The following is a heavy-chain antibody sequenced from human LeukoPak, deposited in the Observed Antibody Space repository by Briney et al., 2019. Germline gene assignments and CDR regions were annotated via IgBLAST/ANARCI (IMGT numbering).Heavy chain of an antibody. CDR1: GLTFSSYS. CDR2: ISSSSSYI. D-gene: IGHD2-15*01. J-gene: IGHJ4*02. V-gene: IGHV3-21*01. CDR3: ATPSNPTVGY. Sequence: GGSLRLSCAASGLTFSSYSMNWVRQAPGKGLEWVSSISSSSSYIYYADSVKGRFTISRDNAKNSLYLQMNSLRAEDTAVYYCATPSNPTVGYWGQGTLVTVSS.